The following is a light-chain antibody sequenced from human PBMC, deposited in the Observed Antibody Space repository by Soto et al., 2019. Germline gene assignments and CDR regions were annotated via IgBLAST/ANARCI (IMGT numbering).Light chain of an antibody. CDR1: QGISSY. Sequence: DIQLTQSPSFLSASVGDRVTITCRASQGISSYLAWYQQKPGKAPKLLIYAASTLQSGVPSRFSGSGSGTEFPLTISSLQPEDFATYYCQQLKSYPITFGQGTRLENK. J-gene: IGKJ5*01. V-gene: IGKV1-9*01. CDR2: AAS. CDR3: QQLKSYPIT.